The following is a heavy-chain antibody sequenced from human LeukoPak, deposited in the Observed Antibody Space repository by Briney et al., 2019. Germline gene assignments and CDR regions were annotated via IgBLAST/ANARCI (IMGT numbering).Heavy chain of an antibody. J-gene: IGHJ4*02. CDR1: GFTFSDYA. CDR3: AREIFGGYNPGAY. CDR2: IHRSGSP. D-gene: IGHD3-3*01. V-gene: IGHV4-4*02. Sequence: GSLRLSCAASGFTFSDYAMHWVRQPPGKGLEWIGEIHRSGSPNYNPSLQSRVTISIDRSRNQIALELSSVTAADTAVYYCAREIFGGYNPGAYWGQGVLVTVSS.